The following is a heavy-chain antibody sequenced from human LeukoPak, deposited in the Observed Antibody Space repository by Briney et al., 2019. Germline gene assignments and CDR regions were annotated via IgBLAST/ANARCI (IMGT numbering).Heavy chain of an antibody. CDR2: IIPIFGTA. Sequence: SVTVSCKASGGTFSSYAISWVRQAPGQGLEWMGGIIPIFGTANYAQKFQGRVTITADESTSTAYMELSSLRSEDTAVYYCARDKGEYCGGDCYHFDYWGQGTLVTVSS. D-gene: IGHD2-21*02. J-gene: IGHJ4*02. CDR1: GGTFSSYA. CDR3: ARDKGEYCGGDCYHFDY. V-gene: IGHV1-69*01.